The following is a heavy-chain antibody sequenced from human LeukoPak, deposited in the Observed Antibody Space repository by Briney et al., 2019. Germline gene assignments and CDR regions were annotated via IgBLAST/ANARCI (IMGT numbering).Heavy chain of an antibody. Sequence: ASVKVSCKASGYSFSSYGISWVRQAPGQGLEWIGWISADSGNTNYVQKLQGRVTMTTDTSTSTAYMELRSLRSDDTAVYYCARVRYRLAETYIDYWGQGTLVTVSS. V-gene: IGHV1-18*01. CDR1: GYSFSSYG. J-gene: IGHJ4*02. CDR3: ARVRYRLAETYIDY. D-gene: IGHD3-16*01. CDR2: ISADSGNT.